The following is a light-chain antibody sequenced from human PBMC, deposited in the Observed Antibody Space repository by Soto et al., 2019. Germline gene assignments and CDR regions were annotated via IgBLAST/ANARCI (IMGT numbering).Light chain of an antibody. V-gene: IGLV6-57*03. J-gene: IGLJ3*02. Sequence: NFMLTQPHSVSESPGKTVTISCTRSSGSIASNYVQWYQQRPGSAPTTVIYEDNQRPSGVPDRFSGSIDSSSNSASLTISGLKTEDVADYYCQSYDSSNHWVFGGGPTLTVL. CDR1: SGSIASNY. CDR3: QSYDSSNHWV. CDR2: EDN.